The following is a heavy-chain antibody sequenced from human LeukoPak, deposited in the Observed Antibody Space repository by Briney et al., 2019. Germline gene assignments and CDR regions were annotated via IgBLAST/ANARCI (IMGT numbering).Heavy chain of an antibody. CDR3: ARDFETGGYYYYGMDV. Sequence: GGSLRLSCVASGLTVRSNYMSWVRQAPGKGLEWVSVIYSGGRTYYADAVKGRFTMSRDDSKNTVYLQMNSLTAEDTAVYYCARDFETGGYYYYGMDVWGQGTTVTVSS. D-gene: IGHD3-10*01. V-gene: IGHV3-53*01. CDR2: IYSGGRT. J-gene: IGHJ6*02. CDR1: GLTVRSNY.